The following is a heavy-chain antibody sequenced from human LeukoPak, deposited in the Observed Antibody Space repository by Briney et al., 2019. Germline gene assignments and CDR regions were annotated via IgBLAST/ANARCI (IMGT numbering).Heavy chain of an antibody. Sequence: GSSLRLSCAASGFTFSDYGIHWVRQAPGKGLEWVAVISYDGSNKYYADSVKGRFTVSRDNSKNTLYLQMNSLRAEDTAVYYCAKDNGLGIGFLLDYWGQGTLVTVSS. J-gene: IGHJ4*02. CDR2: ISYDGSNK. CDR3: AKDNGLGIGFLLDY. D-gene: IGHD3/OR15-3a*01. CDR1: GFTFSDYG. V-gene: IGHV3-30*18.